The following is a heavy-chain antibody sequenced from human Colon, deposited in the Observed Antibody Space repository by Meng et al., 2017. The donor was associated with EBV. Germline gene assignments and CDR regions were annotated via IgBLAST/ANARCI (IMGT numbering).Heavy chain of an antibody. D-gene: IGHD5-24*01. CDR1: GASISSNNG. CDR2: IYHGGNT. CDR3: ARGNAYNAPSFDY. V-gene: IGHV4-4*02. J-gene: IGHJ4*02. Sequence: VQLLGSGPGLVGPSGTLSPTGAVSGASISSNNGWSWVSQPPGKGLEWIGEIYHGGNTNYNPSLKSRVTISVDRSNDQFSLSLSSVTAADTAVYYCARGNAYNAPSFDYWGQGTLVTVSS.